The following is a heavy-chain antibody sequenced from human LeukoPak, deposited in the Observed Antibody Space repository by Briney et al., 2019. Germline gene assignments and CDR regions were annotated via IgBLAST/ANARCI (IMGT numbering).Heavy chain of an antibody. CDR1: GGSFSGYY. J-gene: IGHJ3*02. Sequence: SSETLSLTCAVYGGSFSGYYWGWIRQPPGKGLEWIGSIYYSGSTYYNPSLKSRVTISVDTSKNQFSLKLSSVTAADTAVYYCARPALRYFDWLPQDAFDIWGQGTMVTVSS. CDR3: ARPALRYFDWLPQDAFDI. D-gene: IGHD3-9*01. V-gene: IGHV4-39*01. CDR2: IYYSGST.